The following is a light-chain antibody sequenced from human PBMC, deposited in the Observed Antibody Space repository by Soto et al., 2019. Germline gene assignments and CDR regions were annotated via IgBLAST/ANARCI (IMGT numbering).Light chain of an antibody. CDR2: GAS. J-gene: IGKJ4*01. Sequence: EIVLRQSPGTLSLSPGERATLFCRASQSVSSNYLAWYQQKPGQAPRLLMYGASSRATGTPDRFSGRGSGTAFTLTINRLEPEDFAVYYCQAYGSSPVTFGGGTKVEIK. CDR3: QAYGSSPVT. CDR1: QSVSSNY. V-gene: IGKV3-20*01.